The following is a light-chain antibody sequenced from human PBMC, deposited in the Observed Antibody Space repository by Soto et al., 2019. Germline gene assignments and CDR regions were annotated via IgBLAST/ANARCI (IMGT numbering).Light chain of an antibody. CDR2: DAS. CDR1: QTISTW. Sequence: DIQVTHSPPTLSASVVDRVTITFLASQTISTWMAWYQQKPGKAPKLLVYDASTLQSGVASRFSGSGSGTEFTLTISGLQPEDLATYYCQSYNTARPNFGQGTRLEIK. CDR3: QSYNTARPN. J-gene: IGKJ5*01. V-gene: IGKV1-5*01.